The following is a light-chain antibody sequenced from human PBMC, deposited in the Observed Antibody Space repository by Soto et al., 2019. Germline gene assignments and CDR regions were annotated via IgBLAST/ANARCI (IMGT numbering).Light chain of an antibody. CDR1: SSNIGSNT. CDR2: SSN. V-gene: IGLV1-44*01. CDR3: AAWDDSLHGI. Sequence: QSVLTQPPSVSGTPGQRVTISCSGSSSNIGSNTLNWYQQLTGRAPKLLITSSNQRPSAVPDRFSGSKSGTSASMATSWLQSEDEADYYCAAWDDSLHGIFGGGTKLTVL. J-gene: IGLJ2*01.